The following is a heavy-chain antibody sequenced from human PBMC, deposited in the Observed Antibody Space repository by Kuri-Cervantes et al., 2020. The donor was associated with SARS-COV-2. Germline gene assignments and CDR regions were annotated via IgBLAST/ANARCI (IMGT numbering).Heavy chain of an antibody. V-gene: IGHV3-9*01. D-gene: IGHD3-22*01. CDR3: ARPEYDSSGYYYDFDY. CDR2: ISWNSGSI. CDR1: GFTFSSYS. J-gene: IGHJ4*02. Sequence: SLKISCAASGFTFSSYSMNWVRQAPGKGLEWVSGISWNSGSIGYADSVKGRFTISRDNAKNSLYLQMNSLRAEDTAVYYCARPEYDSSGYYYDFDYWGQGILVTVSS.